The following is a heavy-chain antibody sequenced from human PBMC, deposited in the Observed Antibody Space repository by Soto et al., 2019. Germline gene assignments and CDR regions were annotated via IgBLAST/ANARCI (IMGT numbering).Heavy chain of an antibody. V-gene: IGHV1-8*01. Sequence: ASVKVSCKASGYTFTSYDINWVRQATGQGLEWMGWMNPNSGNTCYAQKFQGRVTMTRNTSISTAYMELSSLRSEDTAVYYCARGPQYPYLRGFWSGYLTNHLSYYYYYMDVWGKGTTVTVSS. CDR2: MNPNSGNT. CDR1: GYTFTSYD. D-gene: IGHD3-3*01. CDR3: ARGPQYPYLRGFWSGYLTNHLSYYYYYMDV. J-gene: IGHJ6*03.